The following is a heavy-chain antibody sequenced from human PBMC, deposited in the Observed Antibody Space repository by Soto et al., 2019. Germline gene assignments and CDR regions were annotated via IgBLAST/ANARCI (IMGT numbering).Heavy chain of an antibody. CDR2: IKSKTDGGTT. CDR1: GFPFCNAW. CDR3: TTDTLGSGSYYTNYYYYGMDV. Sequence: PGGSLRLSCAASGFPFCNAWMNWVRQAPGKGLEWVGRIKSKTDGGTTDYAAPVKGRFTISRDDSKNTLYLQMNSLKTEDTAVYYCTTDTLGSGSYYTNYYYYGMDVWGQGTTVTVSS. J-gene: IGHJ6*02. V-gene: IGHV3-15*07. D-gene: IGHD3-10*01.